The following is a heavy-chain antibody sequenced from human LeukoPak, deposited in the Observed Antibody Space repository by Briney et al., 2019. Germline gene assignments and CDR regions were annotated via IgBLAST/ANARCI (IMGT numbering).Heavy chain of an antibody. CDR1: GGSISTYY. Sequence: SETLSLTCTVSGGSISTYYWSWLRQPPGKGLEWIGYMYYTGSTKYNPSLKSRVTISVDTSKNQFSLKLSSVTAADTAVYYCARDARRYYFDYWGQGTLVTVSS. V-gene: IGHV4-59*01. CDR2: MYYTGST. J-gene: IGHJ4*02. CDR3: ARDARRYYFDY.